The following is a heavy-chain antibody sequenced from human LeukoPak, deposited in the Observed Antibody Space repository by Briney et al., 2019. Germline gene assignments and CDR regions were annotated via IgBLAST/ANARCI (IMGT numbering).Heavy chain of an antibody. Sequence: GGSLRLSCAASGFTFSSYAMSWVRQAPGKGLEWVSAISGSGGSTYYADSVKGRFTISRDSAKNTLYLQMNSLRAEDTAVYYCARVVVGAYYFDSWGQGTLVTVS. CDR2: ISGSGGST. D-gene: IGHD2-15*01. V-gene: IGHV3-23*01. CDR1: GFTFSSYA. CDR3: ARVVVGAYYFDS. J-gene: IGHJ4*02.